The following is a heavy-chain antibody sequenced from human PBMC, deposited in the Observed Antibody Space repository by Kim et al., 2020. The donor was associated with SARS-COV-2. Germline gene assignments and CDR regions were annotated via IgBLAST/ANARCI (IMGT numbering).Heavy chain of an antibody. CDR3: TRGWGNQQLLNWFDP. J-gene: IGHJ5*02. Sequence: GGSLRLSCTASGFTFRDYGMCWFRQAPGKGLEWVGLIRSKAYGEATEYAASVKGRFTISRDDSNSIAYLQMDSLKTEDTAVYYCTRGWGNQQLLNWFDPLGQGTLVTVSS. CDR1: GFTFRDYG. D-gene: IGHD6-13*01. V-gene: IGHV3-49*03. CDR2: IRSKAYGEAT.